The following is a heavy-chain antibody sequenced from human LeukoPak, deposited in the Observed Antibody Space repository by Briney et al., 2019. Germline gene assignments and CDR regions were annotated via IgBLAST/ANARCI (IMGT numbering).Heavy chain of an antibody. J-gene: IGHJ3*02. D-gene: IGHD2-15*01. CDR3: ARTVVATTLNTLDM. CDR1: GFTFSNYA. V-gene: IGHV3-23*01. CDR2: ISAGGGST. Sequence: GGSLRLSCAASGFTFSNYAMSWVRQAPGKGLEWVSPISAGGGSTYYADSVKGRFTISRDNSKNTLYLQVSGLRAEDTADYYCARTVVATTLNTLDMWGQGTMVTVSS.